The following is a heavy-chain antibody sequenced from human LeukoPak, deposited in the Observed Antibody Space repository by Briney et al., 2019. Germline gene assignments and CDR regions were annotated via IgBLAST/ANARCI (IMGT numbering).Heavy chain of an antibody. CDR1: GGSISSYY. D-gene: IGHD2-2*02. CDR3: ATVKEYCSSTSCYTAGGFDP. V-gene: IGHV4-4*07. CDR2: IYTSGST. Sequence: SETLSLTCTVSGGSISSYYWSWIRQPAGKGLEWIGRIYTSGSTNYNPSLKSRVTMSVDTSKNQFSLKLSSVTAADTAVYYCATVKEYCSSTSCYTAGGFDPWGQGTLVTVSS. J-gene: IGHJ5*02.